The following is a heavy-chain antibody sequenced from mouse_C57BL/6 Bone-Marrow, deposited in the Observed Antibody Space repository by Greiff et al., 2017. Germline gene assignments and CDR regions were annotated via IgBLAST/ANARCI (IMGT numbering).Heavy chain of an antibody. J-gene: IGHJ2*01. D-gene: IGHD1-1*01. CDR1: GYTFTSYW. CDR2: IYPGSGST. Sequence: QVQLQQPGAELVKPGASVKMSCKASGYTFTSYWITWVKQRPGQGLEWIGDIYPGSGSTNYNEKFKGKATLTADKSSSTAYMELRSLTSEDSAVXFCARVGGLLSTVVDYFDYWGQGTTLTVSS. V-gene: IGHV1-55*01. CDR3: ARVGGLLSTVVDYFDY.